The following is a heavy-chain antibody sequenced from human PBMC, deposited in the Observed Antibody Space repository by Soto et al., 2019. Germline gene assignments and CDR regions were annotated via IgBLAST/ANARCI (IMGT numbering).Heavy chain of an antibody. CDR1: GFGVPDNY. J-gene: IGHJ4*02. CDR3: ARGRGSTGYLGREHYFDY. CDR2: IDIGGNT. Sequence: EVQVVESGGDLVQPGGSLRLSCAASGFGVPDNYMNWVRQAPGKGLEWVSIIDIGGNTYYADSVKDRFTISRDNSRNTLYLHMDSLRAEDTAVYYCARGRGSTGYLGREHYFDYWGQGTLVTVSP. V-gene: IGHV3-66*01. D-gene: IGHD2-2*01.